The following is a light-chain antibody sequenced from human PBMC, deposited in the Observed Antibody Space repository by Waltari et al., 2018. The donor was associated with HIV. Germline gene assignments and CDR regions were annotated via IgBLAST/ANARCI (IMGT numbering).Light chain of an antibody. CDR1: IGDVGPFNY. V-gene: IGLV2-8*01. J-gene: IGLJ2*01. CDR2: DVT. CDR3: CSYAGSNTVV. Sequence: HSALTQPPSASGSPGQSVTIPCTGPIGDVGPFNYVSWYPTHPDTAPRLIIYDVTMRPSGVPDRFSGSRSGNTASLTVSGLQADDEAYYYCCSYAGSNTVVFGGGTKLTVL.